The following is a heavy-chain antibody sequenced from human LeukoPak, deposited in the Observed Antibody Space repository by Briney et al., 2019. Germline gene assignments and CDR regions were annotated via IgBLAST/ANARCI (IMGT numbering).Heavy chain of an antibody. V-gene: IGHV4-30-4*01. CDR2: MYYSGST. J-gene: IGHJ5*02. CDR1: GGSISSGDYY. D-gene: IGHD3-22*01. CDR3: ARPYYYDSRIDP. Sequence: SQTLSLTCTVSGGSISSGDYYWSWIRQPPGKGLEWIAYMYYSGSTYYNPSLKSRVTMSADTSKNQLSLKLSSVTAADTAVYYCARPYYYDSRIDPWGQGTLVTVSS.